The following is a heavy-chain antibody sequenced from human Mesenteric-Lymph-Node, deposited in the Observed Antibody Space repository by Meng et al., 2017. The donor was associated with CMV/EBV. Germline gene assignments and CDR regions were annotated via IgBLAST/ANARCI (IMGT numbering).Heavy chain of an antibody. J-gene: IGHJ4*02. V-gene: IGHV4-39*01. CDR1: GGSISSSSYY. CDR3: ARHHITTASFDY. D-gene: IGHD4-11*01. Sequence: TVSGGSISSSSYYWGWLRQPPGKGLEWIGSIFYSGSTYDNTSLKSRVTILVDTSKKQFSLKLSSVTAADTAVYYCARHHITTASFDYWGQGTLVTVSS. CDR2: IFYSGST.